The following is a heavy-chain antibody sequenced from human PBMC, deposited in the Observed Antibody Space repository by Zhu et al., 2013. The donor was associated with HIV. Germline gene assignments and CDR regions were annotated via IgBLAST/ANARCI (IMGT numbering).Heavy chain of an antibody. J-gene: IGHJ3*02. CDR2: IYPGDFDT. Sequence: EVQLVQSEAEVKQPGSSVKVSCKTSGGTFSSSAISWVRQMPGKGLEWMGIIYPGDFDTRYSPSFQGQVTISADKSISTAYLQWSSLKASDTAMYYCARTYYDILTGLGDAFDIWGQGTMVTVSS. CDR1: GGTFSSSA. CDR3: ARTYYDILTGLGDAFDI. D-gene: IGHD3-9*01. V-gene: IGHV5-51*01.